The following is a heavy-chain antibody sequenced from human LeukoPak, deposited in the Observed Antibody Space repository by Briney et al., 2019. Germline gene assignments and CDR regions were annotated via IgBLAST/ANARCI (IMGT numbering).Heavy chain of an antibody. CDR3: ARAGSSSSFDY. J-gene: IGHJ4*02. CDR2: ISYDGSNK. Sequence: PGGSLRLSCAASGFTFSSYAMHWVRQAPGKGLEGGAVISYDGSNKYYADSVKGRFTISRDNSMNTLYRQMNSLRAEATAVSYCARAGSSSSFDYWRQGTLVTVSS. D-gene: IGHD6-6*01. CDR1: GFTFSSYA. V-gene: IGHV3-30-3*01.